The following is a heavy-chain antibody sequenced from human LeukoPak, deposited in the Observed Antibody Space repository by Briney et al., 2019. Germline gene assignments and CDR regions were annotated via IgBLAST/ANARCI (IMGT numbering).Heavy chain of an antibody. Sequence: GESLKISCQASGYSFTSSWIGWARQMPGKGLEWMAIINPGDSDTRYSPSFQGRVIISADKSINTAYLQWSSLKASDTAVYYCASGHSTSWYVFWGQGTLVTVSS. D-gene: IGHD6-13*01. CDR3: ASGHSTSWYVF. CDR1: GYSFTSSW. CDR2: INPGDSDT. V-gene: IGHV5-51*01. J-gene: IGHJ4*02.